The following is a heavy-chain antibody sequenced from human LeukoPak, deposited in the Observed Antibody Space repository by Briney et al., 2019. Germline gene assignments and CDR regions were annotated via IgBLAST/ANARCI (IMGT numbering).Heavy chain of an antibody. CDR2: IYSGGST. CDR1: GFTFSSYE. V-gene: IGHV3-53*01. D-gene: IGHD6-19*01. J-gene: IGHJ4*02. Sequence: GGSLRLSCAASGFTFSSYEMNWVRQAPGKGLEWVSVIYSGGSTYYADSVKGRFTISRDNSKNTLYLQMNSLRAEDTAVYYCASAAGEQWLVPSYWGQGTLVTVSS. CDR3: ASAAGEQWLVPSY.